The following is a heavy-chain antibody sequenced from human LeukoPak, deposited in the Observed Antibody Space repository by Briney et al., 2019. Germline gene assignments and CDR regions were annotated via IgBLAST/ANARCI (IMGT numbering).Heavy chain of an antibody. CDR2: IIPIFGTA. V-gene: IGHV1-69*13. J-gene: IGHJ6*03. D-gene: IGHD2-2*01. CDR1: GGTFSRYA. Sequence: SMKVSCKASGGTFSRYAISWVLQAPGQGLEWMGGIIPIFGTANFAQKFQGRVTITADESTSTAYMELSSLRSEDTAVYYCARNIVVVPEVDYYYYYMDVWGKGTTVTVSS. CDR3: ARNIVVVPEVDYYYYYMDV.